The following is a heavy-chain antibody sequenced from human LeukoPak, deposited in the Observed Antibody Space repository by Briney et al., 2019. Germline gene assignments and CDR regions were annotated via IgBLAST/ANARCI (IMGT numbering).Heavy chain of an antibody. Sequence: GASVKVSCKASGGTFSSYAISWVRQAPGQGLEWMGGIIPIFGTANYAQKFQGRVTITADESTSTAYMELSSLRSEDTAVYYCARLRTGEWGGDIWGQGTMVTVSS. CDR2: IIPIFGTA. J-gene: IGHJ3*02. CDR3: ARLRTGEWGGDI. D-gene: IGHD3-16*01. CDR1: GGTFSSYA. V-gene: IGHV1-69*13.